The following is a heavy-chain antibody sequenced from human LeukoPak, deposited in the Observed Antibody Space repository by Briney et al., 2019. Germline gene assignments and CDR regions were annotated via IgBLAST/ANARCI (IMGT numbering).Heavy chain of an antibody. CDR2: MNPNSGNT. CDR3: ARMVRGVRALLGLYYFDY. CDR1: RYTFTSYD. J-gene: IGHJ4*02. D-gene: IGHD3-10*01. Sequence: GASVKVSCKASRYTFTSYDINWVRQATGQGLEWMGWMNPNSGNTGYAQKFQGRVTMTRNTSISTAYMELSSLRSEDTAVYYCARMVRGVRALLGLYYFDYWGQGTLVTVSS. V-gene: IGHV1-8*01.